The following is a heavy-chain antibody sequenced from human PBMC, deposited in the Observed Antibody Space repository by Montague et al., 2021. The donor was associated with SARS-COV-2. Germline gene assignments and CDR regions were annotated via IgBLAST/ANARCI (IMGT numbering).Heavy chain of an antibody. J-gene: IGHJ4*02. V-gene: IGHV3-48*03. CDR2: ISSSGATT. Sequence: SLRLFCAASGFDFFNFDMAWVRQAPGRGLEWISDISSSGATTLFADSLKGRFTISKDNIQKSLYLQMNSLRAEDTAVYYCATNKYCTLHDCLHGRHYFDHWGQGTLVTVSS. CDR3: ATNKYCTLHDCLHGRHYFDH. CDR1: GFDFFNFD. D-gene: IGHD2-8*01.